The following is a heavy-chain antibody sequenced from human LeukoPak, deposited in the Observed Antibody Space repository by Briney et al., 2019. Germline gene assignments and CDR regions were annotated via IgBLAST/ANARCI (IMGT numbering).Heavy chain of an antibody. CDR3: ARSPRARLYLFDY. CDR1: GYTFTGYY. Sequence: ASVKVSCKASGYTFTGYYMHWVRQAPGQGLEWMGWINPNSGGTNYAQKFQGRVTMTRDTSISTAYMELSRLRSNDTAVYYCARSPRARLYLFDYWGQGTLVTVSS. D-gene: IGHD2-8*01. CDR2: INPNSGGT. V-gene: IGHV1-2*02. J-gene: IGHJ4*02.